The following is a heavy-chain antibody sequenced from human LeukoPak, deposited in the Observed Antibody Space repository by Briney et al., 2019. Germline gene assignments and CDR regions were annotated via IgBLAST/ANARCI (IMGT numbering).Heavy chain of an antibody. V-gene: IGHV1-8*01. Sequence: ASVKVSCKASGYTFTSYDINWVRQATGQGLEWMGWMNPNSGNTGYAQKFQGRVTMTRNTSISTAYMELSSLRSEDTAVYYCAIATRKPVVRYYMDVWGKGTTVTVSS. J-gene: IGHJ6*03. CDR3: AIATRKPVVRYYMDV. D-gene: IGHD1-14*01. CDR1: GYTFTSYD. CDR2: MNPNSGNT.